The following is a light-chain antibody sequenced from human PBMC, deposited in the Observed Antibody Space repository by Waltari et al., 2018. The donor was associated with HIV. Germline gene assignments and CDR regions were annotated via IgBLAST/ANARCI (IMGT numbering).Light chain of an antibody. CDR3: TSYVDNYVVF. Sequence: QSALTQPPSASGSPAQSVTISCTGTSNDVGAYDYVSWYQQHPGRAPKLLIYEVTTRPSGVPDRFSGSKSGNTASLTVSGLQAEDDGHYYCTSYVDNYVVFFGGGTKLTVL. CDR1: SNDVGAYDY. V-gene: IGLV2-8*01. J-gene: IGLJ2*01. CDR2: EVT.